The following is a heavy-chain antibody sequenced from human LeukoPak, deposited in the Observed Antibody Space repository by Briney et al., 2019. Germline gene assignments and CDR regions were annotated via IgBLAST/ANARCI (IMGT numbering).Heavy chain of an antibody. CDR3: ARRSHYYDSSGPIE. Sequence: PSETLSLTCTVSGDSINTSTYYWGWIRQPPGKGLEWIGSIYYSGSTYYNPSLKSRVTISVDTSKNQFSLKLSSVTAADTAVYYCARRSHYYDSSGPIEWGQGTLVTVSS. D-gene: IGHD3-22*01. CDR1: GDSINTSTYY. J-gene: IGHJ4*02. CDR2: IYYSGST. V-gene: IGHV4-39*07.